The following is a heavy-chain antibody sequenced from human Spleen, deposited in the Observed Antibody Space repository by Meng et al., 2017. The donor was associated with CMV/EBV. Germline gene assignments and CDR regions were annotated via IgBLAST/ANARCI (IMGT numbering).Heavy chain of an antibody. J-gene: IGHJ6*02. CDR1: GSTFNKYP. V-gene: IGHV1-69*05. CDR2: IPSMFGSA. CDR3: ARGHAAMRTKEYYYYYCAMDV. Sequence: SVKVSCKASGSTFNKYPINWVRQAPGQGLERMGGIPSMFGSANYAEKFQGRVTTTRDTSTSTVYMELSSLRSEDTAVYYCARGHAAMRTKEYYYYYCAMDVWGQGTTVTVSS.